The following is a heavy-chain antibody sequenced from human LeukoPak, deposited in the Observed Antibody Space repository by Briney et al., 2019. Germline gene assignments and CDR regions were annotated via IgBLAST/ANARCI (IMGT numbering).Heavy chain of an antibody. CDR3: AEPLYPNYDYVWGSYRSPFDY. Sequence: GGSLRLSCAASGFTFSSYAMTWVRQAPGKGLEWLSAISGTGGSTFYADSVKGRFTISRDNSKDTLYLQMNSLRAEDTAVYYCAEPLYPNYDYVWGSYRSPFDYWGQGILVTVSS. V-gene: IGHV3-23*01. CDR2: ISGTGGST. D-gene: IGHD3-16*02. CDR1: GFTFSSYA. J-gene: IGHJ4*02.